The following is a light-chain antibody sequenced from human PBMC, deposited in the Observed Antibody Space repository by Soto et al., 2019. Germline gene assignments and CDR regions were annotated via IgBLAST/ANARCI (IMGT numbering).Light chain of an antibody. J-gene: IGKJ1*01. CDR1: QSVSSD. V-gene: IGKV3-15*01. Sequence: EIVMTQSPATLSVSPGERATLSCRASQSVSSDLAWYQQKPGQAPRLLIYGASTRATGIPARFSGSGSGAEFTLTISSLQSEDSAVYYCQQYYHWPWTFGQGTKVDIK. CDR2: GAS. CDR3: QQYYHWPWT.